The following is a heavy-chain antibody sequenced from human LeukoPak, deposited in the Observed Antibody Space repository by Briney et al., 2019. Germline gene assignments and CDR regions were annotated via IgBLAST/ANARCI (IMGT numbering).Heavy chain of an antibody. CDR1: GGSFSGYY. Sequence: SETLSLTCAVYGGSFSGYYWSWIRQPPGKGLEWIGEINHSGSTNYNPSLKSRVTISVDTSKNQFSLKLSSVTAADTAVYYCARDQGSIGHWFDPWGQGTLVTVSS. D-gene: IGHD2-2*01. CDR3: ARDQGSIGHWFDP. V-gene: IGHV4-34*01. CDR2: INHSGST. J-gene: IGHJ5*02.